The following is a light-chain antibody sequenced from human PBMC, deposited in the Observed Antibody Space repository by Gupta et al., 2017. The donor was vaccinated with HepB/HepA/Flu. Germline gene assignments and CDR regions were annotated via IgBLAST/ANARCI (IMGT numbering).Light chain of an antibody. J-gene: IGKJ2*01. Sequence: EIVITQSPGTPSVSPGASVTLSCRASQSLTGNLAWYQQRPGQSPRLVIFGVSSRATDIPARFNGSESGTDFTLTISSLQSEDFAVYYCQQYNNWPYTFGQGTKMEIK. CDR3: QQYNNWPYT. CDR2: GVS. V-gene: IGKV3-15*01. CDR1: QSLTGN.